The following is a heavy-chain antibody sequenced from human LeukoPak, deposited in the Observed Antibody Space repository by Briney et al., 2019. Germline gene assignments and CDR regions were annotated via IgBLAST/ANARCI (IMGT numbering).Heavy chain of an antibody. V-gene: IGHV3-21*01. CDR1: GFTFSSYN. J-gene: IGHJ4*02. Sequence: PGGSLRLSCAASGFTFSSYNMDWVRQAPGKGLEWVSFISSNSRYIYQADSVKGRFTISRDNAKSSVFLQMNSLRAEDTAVYYCARVGGHCTSTSCPPPDYWGQGTLVTVSS. CDR2: ISSNSRYI. CDR3: ARVGGHCTSTSCPPPDY. D-gene: IGHD2-2*01.